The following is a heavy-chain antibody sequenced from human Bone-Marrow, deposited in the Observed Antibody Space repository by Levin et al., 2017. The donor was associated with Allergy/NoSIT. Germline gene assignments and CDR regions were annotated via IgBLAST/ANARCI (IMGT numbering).Heavy chain of an antibody. CDR3: ARGSNWNYGTWFDP. CDR2: ISYDGSNK. J-gene: IGHJ5*02. D-gene: IGHD1-7*01. Sequence: GGSLRLSCAASGFTFSSYAMHWVRQAPGKGLEWVAVISYDGSNKYYADSVKGRFTISRDNSKNTLYLQMNSLRAEDTAVYYCARGSNWNYGTWFDPWGQGTLVTVSS. V-gene: IGHV3-30*04. CDR1: GFTFSSYA.